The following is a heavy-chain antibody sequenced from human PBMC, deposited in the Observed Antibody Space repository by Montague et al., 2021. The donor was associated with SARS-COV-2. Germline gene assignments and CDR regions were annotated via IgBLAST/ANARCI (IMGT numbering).Heavy chain of an antibody. D-gene: IGHD3-10*01. V-gene: IGHV4-39*01. CDR2: IYYSGNT. J-gene: IGHJ4*02. Sequence: SETLSLTCTVSGASISRSSYYWVWIRPPPGKGLEWIGYIYYSGNTHYNPSLQSRVTISVDASKNQFSLTLSSMTAADTAIYYCARQGNSGNLIDYWGQGTLVTVSS. CDR1: GASISRSSYY. CDR3: ARQGNSGNLIDY.